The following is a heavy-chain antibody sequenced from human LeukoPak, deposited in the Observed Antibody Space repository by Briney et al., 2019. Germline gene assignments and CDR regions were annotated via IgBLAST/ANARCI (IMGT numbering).Heavy chain of an antibody. CDR3: AKAGPYYFDY. V-gene: IGHV3-23*01. CDR1: GFTFSTYS. Sequence: PGGSLRLSCVASGFTFSTYSMSWVRQAPGKGLEWVSGISPTGGATYYADSVKGRFTISRDNSKNTLFLQMNSLRAEDTAVYYCAKAGPYYFDYWSHGTLVTVSS. J-gene: IGHJ4*01. CDR2: ISPTGGAT.